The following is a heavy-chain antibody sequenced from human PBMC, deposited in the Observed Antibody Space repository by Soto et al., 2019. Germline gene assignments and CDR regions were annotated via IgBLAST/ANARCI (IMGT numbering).Heavy chain of an antibody. CDR1: GGTFSSYA. CDR3: ARVRFGEMMRPFDY. Sequence: QVQLVQSGAEVKKPGSSVKVSCKASGGTFSSYAISWVRQAPGQGLEWMGGIIPIFGTANYAQKFQVRVTINADESTSTAYMERSSLRSEDTAVYYCARVRFGEMMRPFDYWGQGTLVTVSS. V-gene: IGHV1-69*01. CDR2: IIPIFGTA. D-gene: IGHD3-10*01. J-gene: IGHJ4*02.